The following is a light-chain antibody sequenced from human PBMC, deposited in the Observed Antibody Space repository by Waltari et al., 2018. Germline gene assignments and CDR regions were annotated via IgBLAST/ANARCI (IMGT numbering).Light chain of an antibody. J-gene: IGKJ1*01. CDR1: QSVSTN. CDR2: GVS. Sequence: ETVLTQSPATLSLSPGERVTLSCRASQSVSTNLAWDQQKPGQAPRLLIYGVSTRATGIPGRFSGSGSGTEFTLTINTLQSEDFAVYYCHQYNNWWTFGQGTKVEIK. V-gene: IGKV3D-15*01. CDR3: HQYNNWWT.